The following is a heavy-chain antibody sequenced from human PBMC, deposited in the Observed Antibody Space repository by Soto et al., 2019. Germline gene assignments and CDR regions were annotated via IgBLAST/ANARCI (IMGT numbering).Heavy chain of an antibody. CDR3: ARAKAPLYSSSWYWFDP. D-gene: IGHD6-13*01. V-gene: IGHV4-59*08. CDR2: IYYSGST. J-gene: IGHJ5*02. CDR1: GGSISSYD. Sequence: TSETLSLTCPVSGGSISSYDWSWIRQPPGKGLEWIGYIYYSGSTNYNPSLKSRVTISVDTSKNQFSLKLSSVTAADTAVYYCARAKAPLYSSSWYWFDPWGQGILVTVSS.